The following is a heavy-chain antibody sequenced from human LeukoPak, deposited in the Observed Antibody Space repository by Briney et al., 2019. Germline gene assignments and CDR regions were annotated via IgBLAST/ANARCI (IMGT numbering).Heavy chain of an antibody. CDR2: INHSGST. V-gene: IGHV4-34*01. J-gene: IGHJ4*02. D-gene: IGHD4-17*01. Sequence: SETLSHTCAVYGGPFSGYYWSWIRQPPGKGLEWIGEINHSGSTNYNPSLKSRVTISVDTSKNQFSLKLSSVTAADTAVYYCARGRAGALYFDYWGQGTLVTVSS. CDR3: ARGRAGALYFDY. CDR1: GGPFSGYY.